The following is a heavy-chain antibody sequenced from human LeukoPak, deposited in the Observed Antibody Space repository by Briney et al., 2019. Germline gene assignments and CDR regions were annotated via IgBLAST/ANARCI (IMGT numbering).Heavy chain of an antibody. D-gene: IGHD6-6*01. J-gene: IGHJ4*02. CDR1: GGSISSSSYY. Sequence: PSETLSLTCTVSGGSISSSSYYWGWIRQPPGKGLEWIGSIYYSGSTYYNPSLKSRVTISADTSKNQFSLKLSSVTAADTAVYYCARQDSSSSSDYWGQGTLVTVSS. V-gene: IGHV4-39*01. CDR2: IYYSGST. CDR3: ARQDSSSSSDY.